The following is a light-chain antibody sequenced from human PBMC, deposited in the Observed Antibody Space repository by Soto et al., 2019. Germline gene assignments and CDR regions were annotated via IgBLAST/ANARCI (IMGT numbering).Light chain of an antibody. Sequence: QAVVTQSPSASASLGASVKLTCTLSSGHSSYAIAWHQQQPEKGPRYLMKLNSDGSHSKGDGIPDRFSGSSSGAERYLTISSLQSEDEADYYCQIWGTGTYVVFGGGNKLTVL. V-gene: IGLV4-69*01. CDR1: SGHSSYA. J-gene: IGLJ2*01. CDR3: QIWGTGTYVV. CDR2: LNSDGSH.